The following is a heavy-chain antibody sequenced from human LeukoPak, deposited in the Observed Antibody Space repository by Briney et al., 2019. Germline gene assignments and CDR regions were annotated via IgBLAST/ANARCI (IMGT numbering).Heavy chain of an antibody. D-gene: IGHD5-18*01. CDR3: VRHDSSIPY. J-gene: IGHJ4*02. V-gene: IGHV3-23*01. CDR1: GFTFNNYA. Sequence: GGSLRLSCAASGFTFNNYAMSWVRQAPGKGLEWVSGISDSGGSTYYADSVKGRFTISRDNSKNTVHLQLNNLRVDDTAVYFCVRHDSSIPYWGQGTLVTVSS. CDR2: ISDSGGST.